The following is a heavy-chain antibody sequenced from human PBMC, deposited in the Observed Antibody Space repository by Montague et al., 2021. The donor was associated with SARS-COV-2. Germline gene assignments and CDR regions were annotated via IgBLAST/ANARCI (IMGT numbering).Heavy chain of an antibody. CDR1: GGSISSGGYY. CDR3: ARSPEPMIILIITSLIWYFDL. J-gene: IGHJ2*01. V-gene: IGHV4-31*03. Sequence: TLSLTCTVSGGSISSGGYYWSWIRQHPGKGLEWIGYIYYSGSTYYNPSLKSRVTISVDTSKNQFSLKMSSATAADTAVYYCARSPEPMIILIITSLIWYFDLWGRGTLVTVSS. CDR2: IYYSGST. D-gene: IGHD3-22*01.